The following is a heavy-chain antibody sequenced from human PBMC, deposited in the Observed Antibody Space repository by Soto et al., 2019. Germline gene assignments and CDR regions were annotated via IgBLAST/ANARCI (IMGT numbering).Heavy chain of an antibody. D-gene: IGHD3-22*01. CDR3: ASSYYYASSGYGMDV. CDR2: IYPGDSDT. CDR1: GYSFTSYW. Sequence: GEALKISCKGSGYSFTSYWIGWVRQMPGKGLEWMGSIYPGDSDTRYSRSFQGRITISADKSISTAYLQWSSLKASDTAMYYCASSYYYASSGYGMDVWGQGTTVTVSS. V-gene: IGHV5-51*01. J-gene: IGHJ6*02.